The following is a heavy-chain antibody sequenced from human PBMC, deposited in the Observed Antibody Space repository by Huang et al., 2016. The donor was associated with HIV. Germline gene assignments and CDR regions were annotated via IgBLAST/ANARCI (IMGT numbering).Heavy chain of an antibody. CDR3: SRARWFLYDSTGYYSRYYFDS. Sequence: QVQLVQSGAEVKKPGASVKVSCKASGFNFNNYDFNWVRQASGQGLERMGWMNPKSGNTGYAQKFQGRVTITRNTSITTAYMELRSLRSEDTAVYYCSRARWFLYDSTGYYSRYYFDSWGQGTLVTISS. CDR2: MNPKSGNT. CDR1: GFNFNNYD. V-gene: IGHV1-8*03. D-gene: IGHD3-22*01. J-gene: IGHJ4*02.